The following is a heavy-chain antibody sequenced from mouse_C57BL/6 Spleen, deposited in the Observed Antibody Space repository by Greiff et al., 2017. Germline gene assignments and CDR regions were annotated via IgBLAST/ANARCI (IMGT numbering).Heavy chain of an antibody. CDR2: ISGGGGNT. CDR1: GFTFSSYT. Sequence: EVMLVESGGGLVKPGGSLKLSCAASGFTFSSYTMSWVRQTPEKRLEWVATISGGGGNTYYPDSVKGRFTISRDNAKHTLYLQMSSLKSEDTALYYCARQRIYDGYYFGDGGQGTTLTVAS. D-gene: IGHD2-3*01. CDR3: ARQRIYDGYYFGD. J-gene: IGHJ2*01. V-gene: IGHV5-9*01.